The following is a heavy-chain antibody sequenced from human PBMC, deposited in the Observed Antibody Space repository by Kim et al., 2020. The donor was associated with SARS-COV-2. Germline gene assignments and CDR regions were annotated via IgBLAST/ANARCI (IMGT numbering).Heavy chain of an antibody. Sequence: VKGRFTISRDNSKNTLYLQMNSLRTEDTAVYYCAKDRAPLKYGSGSYWDYWGQGTLVTVSS. CDR3: AKDRAPLKYGSGSYWDY. J-gene: IGHJ4*02. D-gene: IGHD3-10*01. V-gene: IGHV3-23*01.